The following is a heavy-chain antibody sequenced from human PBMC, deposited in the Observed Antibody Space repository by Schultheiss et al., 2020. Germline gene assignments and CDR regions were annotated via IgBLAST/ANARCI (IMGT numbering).Heavy chain of an antibody. Sequence: SETLSLTCTVSGGSISSGGYYWSWIRQPPGKGLEWIGYIYYSGSTNYNPSLKSRVTISVDTSKNQFSLKLSSVTAADTAVYYCAGWGTGPKYCSGGSCYSYFQHWGQGTLVTVSS. CDR2: IYYSGST. V-gene: IGHV4-61*08. J-gene: IGHJ1*01. D-gene: IGHD2-15*01. CDR3: AGWGTGPKYCSGGSCYSYFQH. CDR1: GGSISSGGYY.